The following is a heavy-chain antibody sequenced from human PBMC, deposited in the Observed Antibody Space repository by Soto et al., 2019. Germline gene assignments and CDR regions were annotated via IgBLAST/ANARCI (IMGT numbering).Heavy chain of an antibody. CDR1: GGSVSSGSYY. CDR3: ARDLTGYFDL. Sequence: QVQLQESGPGLVKPSETLSLTCTVSGGSVSSGSYYWSWIRQPPGKGQEWIGYIYYSGSTNYNPSLKSRVTISVDTSKNQFSLKLSSVTAADTAVYYCARDLTGYFDLWGRGTLVTVSS. CDR2: IYYSGST. V-gene: IGHV4-61*01. J-gene: IGHJ2*01.